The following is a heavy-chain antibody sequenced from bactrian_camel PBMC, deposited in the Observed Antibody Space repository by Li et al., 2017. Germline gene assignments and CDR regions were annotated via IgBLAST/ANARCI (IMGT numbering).Heavy chain of an antibody. CDR3: ASEGETVVDY. CDR2: IVRGSHT. Sequence: HVQLVESGGGSVQSGGSLRLSCAASGDTSRIATRAWFRQATGKEREAVAAIVRGSHTDYHAAVKGRFTISQDTPKNTVYLQMNSLISEDTTLYYCASEGETVVDYWGPGTQVTVS. CDR1: GDTSRIAT. J-gene: IGHJ4*01. D-gene: IGHD6*01. V-gene: IGHV3S53*01.